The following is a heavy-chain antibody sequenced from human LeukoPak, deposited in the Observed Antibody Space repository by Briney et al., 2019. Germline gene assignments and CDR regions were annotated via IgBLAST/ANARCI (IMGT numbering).Heavy chain of an antibody. V-gene: IGHV4-59*11. D-gene: IGHD1-20*01. J-gene: IGHJ5*02. CDR2: IYYSGST. CDR1: GGSISSHY. Sequence: SETLSLTCTVSGGSISSHYWSWIRQPSGKGLEWIGYIYYSGSTNYNPSLKSRVTISVDTSKNQFSLKLSSVTAADTAVYYCARGGNSYNWNDMENWFDPWGQGTLVTVSS. CDR3: ARGGNSYNWNDMENWFDP.